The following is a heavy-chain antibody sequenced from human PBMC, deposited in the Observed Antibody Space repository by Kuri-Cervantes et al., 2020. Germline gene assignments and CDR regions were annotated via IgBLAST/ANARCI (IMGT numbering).Heavy chain of an antibody. D-gene: IGHD2-15*01. CDR1: GGSFSGYY. CDR2: INHSGST. J-gene: IGHJ5*02. Sequence: SQTLSLTCAVYGGSFSGYYWSWIRQPPGKGLEWIGEINHSGSTNYNPSLKSRVTISVDTSKNQFSLKLSSVTAADTAVYYCAREGCSGGSCYSSGFDPWGQGTLVTVSS. CDR3: AREGCSGGSCYSSGFDP. V-gene: IGHV4-34*01.